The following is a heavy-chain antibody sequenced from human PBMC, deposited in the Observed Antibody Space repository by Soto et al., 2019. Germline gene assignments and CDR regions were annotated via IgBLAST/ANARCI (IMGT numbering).Heavy chain of an antibody. Sequence: QLQLQESGPGLVKPSGILSLTCTVSGGSIGSSSYYWGWVRQPPGKGLEWIGTIYYSGSTSYNPSIKSRVMMSVDTSKNQFSVNLSSVTAADTAFYYCAIRTLGVNWFDPWGQGTRVTVSS. CDR3: AIRTLGVNWFDP. D-gene: IGHD3-10*01. CDR1: GGSIGSSSYY. J-gene: IGHJ5*02. V-gene: IGHV4-39*01. CDR2: IYYSGST.